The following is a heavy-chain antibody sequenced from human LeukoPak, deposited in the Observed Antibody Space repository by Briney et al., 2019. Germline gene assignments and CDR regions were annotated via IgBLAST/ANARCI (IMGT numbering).Heavy chain of an antibody. J-gene: IGHJ4*02. Sequence: SETLSLTCTASGGSISGYYWSWIRQHPGKGLEWIGYIYYSGSTYYNPSLKSRVTISVDTSKNQFSLKLSSVTAADTAVYYCASEAPDSSGYYSYYWGQGTLVTASS. CDR1: GGSISGYY. CDR3: ASEAPDSSGYYSYY. D-gene: IGHD3-22*01. CDR2: IYYSGST. V-gene: IGHV4-31*03.